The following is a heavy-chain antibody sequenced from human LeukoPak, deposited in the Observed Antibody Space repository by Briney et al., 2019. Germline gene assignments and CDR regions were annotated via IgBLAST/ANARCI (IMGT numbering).Heavy chain of an antibody. V-gene: IGHV3-21*01. CDR2: ISSSSSYI. D-gene: IGHD3-3*01. J-gene: IGHJ4*02. Sequence: PGGSLRLSCAASGVTFSSYSMNWVRQAPGKGLEWGSSISSSSSYIYYADSVKGRFTVSRDNAKNSLYLQMNSLRAEDTAVYYCARASYYDFWSGYYNYWGQGTLVTVSS. CDR3: ARASYYDFWSGYYNY. CDR1: GVTFSSYS.